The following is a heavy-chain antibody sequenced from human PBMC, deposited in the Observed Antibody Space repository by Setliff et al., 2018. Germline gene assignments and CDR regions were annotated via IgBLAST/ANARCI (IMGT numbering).Heavy chain of an antibody. CDR3: GRVDFTMIQGVVGH. V-gene: IGHV4-39*07. J-gene: IGHJ1*01. Sequence: SDTLSLTCTVSGGSVSSTSHYWGWIRQAPGKGMEWIGSVYYSGYTYSKPSLQSRVSMSVDASKNQLSLKLASVTAADTAVYYCGRVDFTMIQGVVGHWGQCTLVTVS. CDR1: GGSVSSTSHY. D-gene: IGHD3-10*01. CDR2: VYYSGYT.